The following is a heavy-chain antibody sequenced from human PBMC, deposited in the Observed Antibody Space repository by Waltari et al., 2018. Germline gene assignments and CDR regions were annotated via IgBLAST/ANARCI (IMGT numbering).Heavy chain of an antibody. Sequence: QVQLQESGPGLVKPSETLSLTCAVSGYSISSGYYWGWIRQPPGKGLEWIGSIYHSGSTYYNPSLKSRVTISVDTSKNQFSLKLSSVTAADTAVYYCARVYKSYYDFWSGYFDYWGQGTLVTVSS. CDR2: IYHSGST. J-gene: IGHJ4*02. CDR3: ARVYKSYYDFWSGYFDY. D-gene: IGHD3-3*01. CDR1: GYSISSGYY. V-gene: IGHV4-38-2*01.